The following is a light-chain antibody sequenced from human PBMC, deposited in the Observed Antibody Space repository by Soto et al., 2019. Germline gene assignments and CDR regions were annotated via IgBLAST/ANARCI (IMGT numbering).Light chain of an antibody. CDR3: CSYVSGGTYV. J-gene: IGLJ1*01. CDR1: SSDVGGYNY. Sequence: QSVLTQPASVSGSPGQSITISCTGTSSDVGGYNYVSWYQQHPGKAPKLMIYEVSNRPSGVSNRFSGSKSGNTASLTISGLRAEDEADYFCCSYVSGGTYVFGTGTKLTVL. V-gene: IGLV2-14*01. CDR2: EVS.